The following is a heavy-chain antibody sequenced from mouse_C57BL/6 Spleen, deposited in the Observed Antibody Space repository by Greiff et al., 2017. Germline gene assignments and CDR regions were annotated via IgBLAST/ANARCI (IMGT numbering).Heavy chain of an antibody. D-gene: IGHD1-1*01. V-gene: IGHV1-54*01. CDR2: IDPGSGGT. CDR1: GYAFTNYL. J-gene: IGHJ1*03. Sequence: VQLQQSGAELVRPGTSVKVSCKASGYAFTNYLIEWVKQRPGQGLEWIGVIDPGSGGTNYNEKFKGKATLTADKSSSTAYMQLSSLTSEDSAVYVCARVYGSSHWYFDVWGTGTTVTVSS. CDR3: ARVYGSSHWYFDV.